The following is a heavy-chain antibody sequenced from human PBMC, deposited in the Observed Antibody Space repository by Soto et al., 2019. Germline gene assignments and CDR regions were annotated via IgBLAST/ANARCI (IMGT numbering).Heavy chain of an antibody. CDR1: GFTFSNAW. D-gene: IGHD3-22*01. CDR2: IKSKTNGGTT. CDR3: TTDRRYYDSSGYLYYFDY. Sequence: GGSLRLSCAASGFTFSNAWMSWFRQAPGKGLEWVGRIKSKTNGGTTDYAAPVKGRFTISRDDSKNTLYLQMNSLKTEDTAVYYCTTDRRYYDSSGYLYYFDYWGQGTLVTVSS. V-gene: IGHV3-15*01. J-gene: IGHJ4*02.